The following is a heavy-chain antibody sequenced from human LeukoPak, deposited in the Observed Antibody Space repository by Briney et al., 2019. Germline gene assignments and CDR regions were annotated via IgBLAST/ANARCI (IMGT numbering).Heavy chain of an antibody. Sequence: SETLSLTCTVSGGSISSGDYYWSWIRQPPGKGLEWIGYIYYSGSTYYNPSLKSRVTISVDTSKNQFSLKLSSVTAADTAVYYCARGYYGSGSYSYWGQGTLVTVSS. CDR2: IYYSGST. J-gene: IGHJ4*02. CDR1: GGSISSGDYY. V-gene: IGHV4-30-4*08. CDR3: ARGYYGSGSYSY. D-gene: IGHD3-10*01.